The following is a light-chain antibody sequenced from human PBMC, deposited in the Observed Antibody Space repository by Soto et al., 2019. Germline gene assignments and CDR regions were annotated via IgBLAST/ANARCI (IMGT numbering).Light chain of an antibody. CDR1: SSDVGAYNY. V-gene: IGLV2-14*01. CDR3: SSYTSSSTRV. J-gene: IGLJ2*01. CDR2: EVS. Sequence: QSALTQPASVSGPPGQSITISCTGTSSDVGAYNYVSWYQQHPGKAPKLMIYEVSNRPSEVSNRFSGSKSGNTASLTISGLQAEDEADYYCSSYTSSSTRVFGGGTKLTVL.